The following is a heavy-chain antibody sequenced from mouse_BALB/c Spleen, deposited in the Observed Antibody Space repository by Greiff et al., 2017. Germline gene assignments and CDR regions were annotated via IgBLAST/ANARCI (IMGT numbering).Heavy chain of an antibody. CDR2: ISSGGST. V-gene: IGHV5-6-5*01. Sequence: EVNVVESGGGLVKPGGSLKLSCAASGFTFSSYAMSWVRQTPEKRLEWVASISSGGSTYYPDSVKGRFTISRDNARNILYLQMSSLRSEDTAMYYCARDYGSSYGFAYWGQGTLVTVSA. D-gene: IGHD1-1*01. J-gene: IGHJ3*01. CDR3: ARDYGSSYGFAY. CDR1: GFTFSSYA.